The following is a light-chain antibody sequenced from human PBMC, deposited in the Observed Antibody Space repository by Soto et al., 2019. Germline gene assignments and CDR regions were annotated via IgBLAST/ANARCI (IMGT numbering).Light chain of an antibody. CDR1: QSVSSY. CDR3: LQSLTWT. J-gene: IGKJ1*01. Sequence: EIVLTQSPATLSLSPGERATLSCRASQSVSSYLAWYQQKPGQAPRLLIYDASTGATGTPARFSGSGSGTEFTLTISSLQSEDFAVYYCLQSLTWTFGPGTKVDIK. V-gene: IGKV3-11*01. CDR2: DAS.